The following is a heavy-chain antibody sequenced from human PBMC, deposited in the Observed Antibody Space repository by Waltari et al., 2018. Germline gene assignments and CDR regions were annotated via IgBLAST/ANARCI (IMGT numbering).Heavy chain of an antibody. CDR3: ARERHPLMEVGYLLALDP. D-gene: IGHD2-21*01. V-gene: IGHV1-18*01. CDR2: SSAANGNT. J-gene: IGHJ5*02. CDR1: GYNFGDFG. Sequence: QVQLVQSGTEVKKPGASVKVSCRASGYNFGDFGISWVRQAPGQGLEWMGWSSAANGNTNHAEKVLGRLIMTEDTATTTVSMELKYLTPDDTAVYYCARERHPLMEVGYLLALDPWGQGTLVTVSS.